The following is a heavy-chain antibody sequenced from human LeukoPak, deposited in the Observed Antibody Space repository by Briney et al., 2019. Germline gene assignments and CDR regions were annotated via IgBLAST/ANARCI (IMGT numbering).Heavy chain of an antibody. CDR3: ARLCGRDYYYYYMDV. CDR1: GYSFTSYW. J-gene: IGHJ6*03. V-gene: IGHV5-51*01. Sequence: AGESLKISCKGSGYSFTSYWIGWVRQMPGKGLEWMGIIYPGDSDTRYSPSFQGQVTISADKSISTAYLQWSSLKASDTAMYYCARLCGRDYYYYYMDVWGKGTTVTVSS. D-gene: IGHD3-10*01. CDR2: IYPGDSDT.